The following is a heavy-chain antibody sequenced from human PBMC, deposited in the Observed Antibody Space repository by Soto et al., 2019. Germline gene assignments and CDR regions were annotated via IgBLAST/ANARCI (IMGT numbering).Heavy chain of an antibody. D-gene: IGHD5-12*01. CDR1: GYTFTSYG. CDR2: ISASTGNT. V-gene: IGHV1-18*04. Sequence: ASVKVSCKASGYTFTSYGINWVRQAPGQGLEWMGWISASTGNTNYAESVQGRVTLTTDISTSTAYMELRSLTSNDTAVYYCARSPRVIVAAKGTLDYWGKGTPVTVS. CDR3: ARSPRVIVAAKGTLDY. J-gene: IGHJ4*02.